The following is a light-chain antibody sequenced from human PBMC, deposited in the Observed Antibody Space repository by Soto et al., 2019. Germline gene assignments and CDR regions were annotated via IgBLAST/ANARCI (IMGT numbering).Light chain of an antibody. Sequence: EIVLTQSPATLSLSPGDRATLSCRASQSVSSYLAWYQHRPGQAPRLLIFDASNRATGIPARFNGSGSGTDFTLSINSLEPEDFAVYYCQQRSSWPLTFGGGTKVEIK. CDR2: DAS. V-gene: IGKV3-11*01. CDR1: QSVSSY. CDR3: QQRSSWPLT. J-gene: IGKJ4*01.